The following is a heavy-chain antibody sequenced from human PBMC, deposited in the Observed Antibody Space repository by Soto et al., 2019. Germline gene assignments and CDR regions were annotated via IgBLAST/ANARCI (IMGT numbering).Heavy chain of an antibody. V-gene: IGHV3-72*01. Sequence: EVQLVESGGGLVQPGGSLRLSCAASGFTFSDRYVDWVRQAPGKGLEWVGRTRKKLGFYTTEYAASVKGRFTMSRDDSKNSLYLQMNSLKSEYTAPYYCPYDSSAYLPGDAFVISGQGTMVTVSS. J-gene: IGHJ3*02. CDR2: TRKKLGFYTT. CDR1: GFTFSDRY. D-gene: IGHD3-22*01. CDR3: PYDSSAYLPGDAFVI.